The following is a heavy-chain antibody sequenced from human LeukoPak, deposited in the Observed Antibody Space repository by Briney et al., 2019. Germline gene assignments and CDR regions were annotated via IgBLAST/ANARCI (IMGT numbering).Heavy chain of an antibody. Sequence: SVKVSCKASGYTFTSYGISWVRQAPGQGLEWMGGIIPIFGTANYAQKFQGRVTITTDESTSTAYMELSSLRSEDTAVYYCSGSSWHPFDYWGQGTLVTVSS. CDR1: GYTFTSYG. J-gene: IGHJ4*02. CDR2: IIPIFGTA. V-gene: IGHV1-69*05. D-gene: IGHD2-2*01. CDR3: SGSSWHPFDY.